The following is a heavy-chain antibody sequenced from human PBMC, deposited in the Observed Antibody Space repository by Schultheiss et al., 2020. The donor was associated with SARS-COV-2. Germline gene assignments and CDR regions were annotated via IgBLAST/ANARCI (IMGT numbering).Heavy chain of an antibody. J-gene: IGHJ4*02. CDR1: GFTFSRSV. D-gene: IGHD6-19*01. CDR3: ATHTEQWLQHYSFDY. CDR2: ISSSSSYI. V-gene: IGHV3-21*04. Sequence: GGSLRLSCAASGFTFSRSVMSWVRQAPGKGLEWVSSISSSSSYIYYADSVKGRFTISRDNAKNSLYLQMNSLRAEDTAVYYCATHTEQWLQHYSFDYWGQGTLVTVSS.